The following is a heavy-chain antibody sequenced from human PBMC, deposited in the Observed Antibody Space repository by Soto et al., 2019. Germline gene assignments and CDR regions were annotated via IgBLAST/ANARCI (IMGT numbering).Heavy chain of an antibody. V-gene: IGHV3-23*01. D-gene: IGHD1-1*01. J-gene: IGHJ4*02. CDR2: ISGSGGST. CDR3: AKYPYNWNPDY. Sequence: GGSLRLSCAASGFTFSTYAISWVRQAPGKGLEWVSAISGSGGSTYYTDSVKGRFTISRDNSKNTLYLQMNSLRAEDTAVYYCAKYPYNWNPDYRGQGTLVTVSS. CDR1: GFTFSTYA.